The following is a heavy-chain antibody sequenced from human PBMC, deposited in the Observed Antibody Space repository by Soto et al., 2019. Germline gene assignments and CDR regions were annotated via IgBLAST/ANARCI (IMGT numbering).Heavy chain of an antibody. Sequence: SETLSLTCAVYGGSFSGYYWSWIRQPPGKGLEWIGEINHSGSTNYNPSLKSRVTISVDTSKNQFSLKLSSVTAADTAVYYCARGTVDGRKYQLLSPSYYYMDVWGKGTTVTVSS. J-gene: IGHJ6*03. V-gene: IGHV4-34*01. CDR2: INHSGST. CDR3: ARGTVDGRKYQLLSPSYYYMDV. D-gene: IGHD2-2*01. CDR1: GGSFSGYY.